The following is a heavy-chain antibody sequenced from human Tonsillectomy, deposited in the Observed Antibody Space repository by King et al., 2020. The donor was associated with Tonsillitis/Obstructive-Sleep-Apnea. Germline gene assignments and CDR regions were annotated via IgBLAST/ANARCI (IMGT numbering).Heavy chain of an antibody. D-gene: IGHD3-9*01. V-gene: IGHV5-51*01. CDR2: REEGDSDT. CDR1: GDSFKREW. Sequence: GKRGEGGGEGKKRGEGRKRAGKGWGDSFKREWMGGGGQREGKGVEGRGRREEGDSDTRYSTCFQGQVTIAADKSISTAYLQWSSLKASDTAMYYCARLFGDILTGYYSREDYYYMDVWGKGTTVTVSS. CDR3: ARLFGDILTGYYSREDYYYMDV. J-gene: IGHJ6*03.